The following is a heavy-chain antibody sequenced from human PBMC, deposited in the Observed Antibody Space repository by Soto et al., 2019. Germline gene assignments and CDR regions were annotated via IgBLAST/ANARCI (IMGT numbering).Heavy chain of an antibody. Sequence: ASVKVSCKASGYTFTTYYIHWVRQAPGQGPEWMGWISAYNGNTNYAQKLQGRVTMTTDTSTSTAYMELRSLRSDDTAVYYCARDSSGYSYEIADYWGQGTLVTVSS. CDR3: ARDSSGYSYEIADY. D-gene: IGHD5-18*01. J-gene: IGHJ4*02. CDR1: GYTFTTYY. V-gene: IGHV1-18*04. CDR2: ISAYNGNT.